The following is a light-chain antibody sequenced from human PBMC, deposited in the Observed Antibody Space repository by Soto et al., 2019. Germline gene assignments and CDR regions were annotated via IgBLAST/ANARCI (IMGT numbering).Light chain of an antibody. CDR1: QSVSSSY. J-gene: IGKJ1*01. Sequence: EILLTQSPGTLSLSPGERATLSCMASQSVSSSYLSWYQLKPGQAPRLLIYGASSRATGIPDRFSGSGSGTDFTLTISRLEPEDFAVYYCQQYGYSFRAFGQGTKVEL. CDR2: GAS. V-gene: IGKV3-20*01. CDR3: QQYGYSFRA.